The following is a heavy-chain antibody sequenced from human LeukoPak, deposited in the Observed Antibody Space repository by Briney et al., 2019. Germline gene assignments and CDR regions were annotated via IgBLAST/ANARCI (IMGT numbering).Heavy chain of an antibody. Sequence: GGSLRLSCSASGFTFNRFYLHWVCQAPGKGLEFVSHISSNGATTYYADSVKGRFTISRDNSKNTLYLQMSSLRADDTAVYYCVKDRSIAAPNNDFFDSWGQGALVTVSS. V-gene: IGHV3-64D*06. J-gene: IGHJ4*02. CDR1: GFTFNRFY. CDR3: VKDRSIAAPNNDFFDS. CDR2: ISSNGATT. D-gene: IGHD6-6*01.